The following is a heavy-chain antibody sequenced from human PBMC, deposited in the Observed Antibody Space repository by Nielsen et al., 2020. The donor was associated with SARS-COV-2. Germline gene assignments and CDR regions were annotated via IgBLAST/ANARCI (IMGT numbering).Heavy chain of an antibody. Sequence: GESLKISCAASGFTFSSYGMHWVRQAPGKGLEWVAVISYDGSNKYYADSVKGRFTISRDNSKDTLYLQMNSLRAEDTAVYYCARDSSSSWSYYYYYYYMDVWGKGTTVTVSS. CDR3: ARDSSSSWSYYYYYYYMDV. CDR1: GFTFSSYG. V-gene: IGHV3-30*03. J-gene: IGHJ6*03. D-gene: IGHD6-13*01. CDR2: ISYDGSNK.